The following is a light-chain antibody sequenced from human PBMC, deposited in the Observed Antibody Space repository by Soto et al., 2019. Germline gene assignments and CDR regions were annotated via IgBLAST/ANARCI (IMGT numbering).Light chain of an antibody. J-gene: IGLJ1*01. CDR1: NSDVGAYSY. V-gene: IGLV2-14*03. CDR2: DVG. CDR3: SSYTAFTTYV. Sequence: QSALTQPASVSGCPGQSITISCTGTNSDVGAYSYVSWYQQYPGKAPKLLIYDVGARPSGISDRFSGSKSGNTASLTISGLQAEDEADYYCSSYTAFTTYVFGSGTKVTVL.